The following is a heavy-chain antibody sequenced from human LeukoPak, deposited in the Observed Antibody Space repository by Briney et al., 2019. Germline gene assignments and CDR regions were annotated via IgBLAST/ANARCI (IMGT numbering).Heavy chain of an antibody. CDR3: ARDKSLRRIAAATRQNYYYYYMDV. J-gene: IGHJ6*03. D-gene: IGHD6-13*01. Sequence: PSETLSLTCAVYGGSFSGYYWSWIRQPPGKGLEWIGEINHSGSTNYNPSLKSRVTISVDTSKNQFSLKLSSVTAAVTAVYYCARDKSLRRIAAATRQNYYYYYMDVWGKGTTVTVSS. V-gene: IGHV4-34*01. CDR1: GGSFSGYY. CDR2: INHSGST.